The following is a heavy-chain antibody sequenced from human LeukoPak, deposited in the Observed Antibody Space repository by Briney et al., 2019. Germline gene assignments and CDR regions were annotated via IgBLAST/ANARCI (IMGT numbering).Heavy chain of an antibody. V-gene: IGHV1-18*01. CDR1: GFTFSSYW. Sequence: GGSLRLSCAASGFTFSSYWMSWVRQAPGQGLEWMGWISTYNGNTNYAQKLQGRVTMTIDTPTSTAYMELRSLRSDDTAVYYCARVTPFDYWGQGTLVTVSS. D-gene: IGHD2-15*01. J-gene: IGHJ4*02. CDR3: ARVTPFDY. CDR2: ISTYNGNT.